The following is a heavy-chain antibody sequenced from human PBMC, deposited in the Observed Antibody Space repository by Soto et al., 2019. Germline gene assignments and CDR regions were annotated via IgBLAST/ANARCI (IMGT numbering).Heavy chain of an antibody. CDR1: GFTFSSYA. D-gene: IGHD2-15*01. J-gene: IGHJ6*02. Sequence: QVQLVESGGSVVQPGRSLRLSCAASGFTFSSYAMHWVRQAPGKGLEWVAVISYDGSNKYYADSVKGRFTISRDNSKNTLYLQMNSLRAEDTAVYYCARDADRYCSGGSSPGGMDVWGQGTTVTVSS. CDR3: ARDADRYCSGGSSPGGMDV. CDR2: ISYDGSNK. V-gene: IGHV3-30-3*01.